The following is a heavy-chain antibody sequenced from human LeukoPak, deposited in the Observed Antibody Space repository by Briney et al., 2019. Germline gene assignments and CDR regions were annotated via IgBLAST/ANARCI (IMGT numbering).Heavy chain of an antibody. CDR1: GGSISSYY. D-gene: IGHD2-2*01. Sequence: SETLSLTCTVPGGSISSYYWSWIRQPPGKGLEWIGYIYYSGSTNYNPSLKSRVTISVDTSKNQFSLKLSSVTAADTAVYYCARGPVGYCSSTSCYPDYYYGMDVWGQGTTVTVSS. J-gene: IGHJ6*02. CDR3: ARGPVGYCSSTSCYPDYYYGMDV. CDR2: IYYSGST. V-gene: IGHV4-59*01.